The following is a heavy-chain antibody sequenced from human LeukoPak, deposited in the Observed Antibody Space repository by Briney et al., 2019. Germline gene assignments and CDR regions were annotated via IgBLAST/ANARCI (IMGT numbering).Heavy chain of an antibody. V-gene: IGHV1-69*01. D-gene: IGHD3-22*01. CDR3: ARESTDYYDSSGYYYGPVY. CDR1: GGTFSSYA. CDR2: IIPIFGTA. J-gene: IGHJ4*02. Sequence: SVKVSCKASGGTFSSYAISWVRQAPGRGLEWMGGIIPIFGTANYAQKFQGRVTITADESTSTAYMELSNLRSEDTAVYYCARESTDYYDSSGYYYGPVYWGQGTLVTVSS.